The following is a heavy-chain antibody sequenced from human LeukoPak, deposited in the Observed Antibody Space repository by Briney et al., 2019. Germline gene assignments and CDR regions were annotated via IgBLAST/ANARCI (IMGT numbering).Heavy chain of an antibody. CDR3: ARSPPWGHFDY. CDR2: IYYSGST. V-gene: IGHV4-59*08. D-gene: IGHD7-27*01. J-gene: IGHJ4*02. Sequence: PSETLSLTCTVSGGSISSYYWSWIRQPPGKGLEWIGYIYYSGSTNYNPSLKSRVTISVDTSKNQFSLKLSSVTAADTAVYYCARSPPWGHFDYWGQGTLVTVSS. CDR1: GGSISSYY.